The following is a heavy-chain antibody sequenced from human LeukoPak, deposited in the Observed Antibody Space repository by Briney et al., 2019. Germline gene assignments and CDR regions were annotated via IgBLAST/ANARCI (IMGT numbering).Heavy chain of an antibody. CDR2: IVVGSGNT. Sequence: SVKVSCKASGFTFTSSAMQWVRQARGQRLEWIGWIVVGSGNTNYAQKFQERVTITRDMSTSTAYMELSSLRSEDTAVYYCARDPPQYYDILTGWVRLDYFDYWGQGTLVTVSS. CDR1: GFTFTSSA. V-gene: IGHV1-58*02. D-gene: IGHD3-9*01. CDR3: ARDPPQYYDILTGWVRLDYFDY. J-gene: IGHJ4*02.